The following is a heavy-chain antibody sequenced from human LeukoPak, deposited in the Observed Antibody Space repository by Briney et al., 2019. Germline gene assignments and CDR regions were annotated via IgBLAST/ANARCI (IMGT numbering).Heavy chain of an antibody. J-gene: IGHJ4*02. CDR1: GGTFSSYA. D-gene: IGHD3-9*01. CDR3: ARDKNYDILTGYYKEYYFDY. Sequence: ASVKVSCKASGGTFSSYAISWVRQAPGQGLEWMGRIIPIFGIANYAQKFQGRVTITADKSTSTAYMELSSLRSEDTAVYYCARDKNYDILTGYYKEYYFDYWGQGTLVTVFS. V-gene: IGHV1-69*04. CDR2: IIPIFGIA.